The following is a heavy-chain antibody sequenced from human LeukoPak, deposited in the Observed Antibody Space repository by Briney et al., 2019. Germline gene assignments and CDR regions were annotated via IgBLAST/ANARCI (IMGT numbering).Heavy chain of an antibody. J-gene: IGHJ6*02. V-gene: IGHV3-23*01. CDR1: EFTFSTYA. D-gene: IGHD6-19*01. Sequence: SGGSLRLSCAASEFTFSTYAMSWVRQAPGKGLEWVSGISGDGGITYYAGSVRGRFTISRDNSKNTLFLQMNSLRAEDTAIYYCAKSSAPGGYYYYGMDVWGQGTTVTVSS. CDR2: ISGDGGIT. CDR3: AKSSAPGGYYYYGMDV.